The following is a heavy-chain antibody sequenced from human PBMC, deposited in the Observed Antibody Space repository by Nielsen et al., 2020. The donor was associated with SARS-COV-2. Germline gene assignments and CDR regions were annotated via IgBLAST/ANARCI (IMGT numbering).Heavy chain of an antibody. V-gene: IGHV3-74*01. CDR3: ARDYYYDSSGWDY. CDR1: GFTFSSYW. D-gene: IGHD3-22*01. J-gene: IGHJ4*02. Sequence: GGSLRLSCAASGFTFSSYWMHWVRQAPGKGRVWVSRINSDGSYTSYADSVKGRFTISRDNAKNTLYMQMNSLRAEDTAVYYCARDYYYDSSGWDYWGQGTLVIVSS. CDR2: INSDGSYT.